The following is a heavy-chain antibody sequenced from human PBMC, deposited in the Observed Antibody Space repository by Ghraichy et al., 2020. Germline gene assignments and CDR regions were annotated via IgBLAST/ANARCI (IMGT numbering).Heavy chain of an antibody. CDR2: IDTDGTGT. J-gene: IGHJ4*02. CDR3: GSVFEY. CDR1: GFTFKNYW. Sequence: GGSLRLSCGASGFTFKNYWMHWVRQAPGKGLMWVSRIDTDGTGTSYADSVKGRFTLSRDNAKNTVYPEMNNLRAEDTAVYYCGSVFEYWGLGTLVTVSS. V-gene: IGHV3-74*01.